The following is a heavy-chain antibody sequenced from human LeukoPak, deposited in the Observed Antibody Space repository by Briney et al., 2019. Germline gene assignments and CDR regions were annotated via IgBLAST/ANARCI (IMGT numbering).Heavy chain of an antibody. V-gene: IGHV3-21*01. CDR1: GFTFSTYA. CDR2: ISSSSSYI. CDR3: ARETRGGAFDY. Sequence: PGGSLRLSCAASGFTFSTYAMSWVRQAPGKGLEWVSSISSSSSYIYYADSVKGRFTISRDNAKNSLYLQMNSLRAEDTAVYYCARETRGGAFDYWGQGTLVTVSS. D-gene: IGHD3-16*01. J-gene: IGHJ4*02.